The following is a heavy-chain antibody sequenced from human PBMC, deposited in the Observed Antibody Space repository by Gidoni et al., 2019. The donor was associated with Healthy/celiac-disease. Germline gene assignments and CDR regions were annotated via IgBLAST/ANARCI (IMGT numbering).Heavy chain of an antibody. CDR2: IYSGGST. D-gene: IGHD3-10*01. CDR1: GFPVSSNY. J-gene: IGHJ3*02. V-gene: IGHV3-53*01. CDR3: ARVNRGLDAFDI. Sequence: EVQLVESGGGLIQPGGSLRLSCAASGFPVSSNYMSCVRQAPGKGLEWVSVIYSGGSTYYADSVKGRFTISRDNSKNTLYLQMNSLRAEDTAVYYCARVNRGLDAFDIWGQGTMVTVSS.